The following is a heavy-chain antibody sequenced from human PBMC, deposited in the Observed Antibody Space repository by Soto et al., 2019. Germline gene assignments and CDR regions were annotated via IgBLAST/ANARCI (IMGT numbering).Heavy chain of an antibody. CDR3: ARVVKNAYYYYMDV. D-gene: IGHD2-2*01. Sequence: ASVKVSCKASGYTFTSYDINWVRQATGQGLEWMGWMNPNSGNTGYAQKFQGRVTMTRNTSISTAYMELSSLRSEDTAVYYCARVVKNAYYYYMDVWGKGTTVTVSS. J-gene: IGHJ6*03. V-gene: IGHV1-8*01. CDR2: MNPNSGNT. CDR1: GYTFTSYD.